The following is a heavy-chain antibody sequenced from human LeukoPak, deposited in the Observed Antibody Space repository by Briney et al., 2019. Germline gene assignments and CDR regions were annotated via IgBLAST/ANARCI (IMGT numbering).Heavy chain of an antibody. D-gene: IGHD2-21*02. CDR1: GFTFSSYA. CDR3: ARGGSASCGGDCFFVDY. V-gene: IGHV3-30*04. CDR2: ISYDGSNK. Sequence: GGSLRLSCAASGFTFSSYAMHWVRQAPGKGLEWVAVISYDGSNKYYADSVKGRFTISRDNSKNTLYLQMNSLRAEDTAVYYCARGGSASCGGDCFFVDYWGQGTLVTVSP. J-gene: IGHJ4*02.